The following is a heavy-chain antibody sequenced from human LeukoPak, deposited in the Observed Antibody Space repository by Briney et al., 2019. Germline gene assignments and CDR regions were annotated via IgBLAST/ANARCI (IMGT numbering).Heavy chain of an antibody. Sequence: GGSLRLSCAASGFTFDDYAMHWVRQAPGKGLEWVSGISWNSGSIGYADSVKGRFTISRDNAKNSLYLQMNSLRAEDTALYYRAKDSYDILTGLDHWGQGTLVTVSS. J-gene: IGHJ4*02. CDR1: GFTFDDYA. V-gene: IGHV3-9*01. D-gene: IGHD3-9*01. CDR2: ISWNSGSI. CDR3: AKDSYDILTGLDH.